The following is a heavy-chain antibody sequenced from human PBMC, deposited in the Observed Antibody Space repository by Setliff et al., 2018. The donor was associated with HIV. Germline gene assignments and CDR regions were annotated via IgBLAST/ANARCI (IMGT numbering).Heavy chain of an antibody. V-gene: IGHV3-20*04. CDR3: ARDSDTTGDYYPFDP. CDR1: GFTFEDYG. D-gene: IGHD3-22*01. CDR2: INWNGGST. Sequence: PGGSLRLSCAASGFTFEDYGMSWVRQAPGKGLEWVSGINWNGGSTGYVDSVKGRFTISRDNAKKALYLQMNSLRAEDTGVYYCARDSDTTGDYYPFDPWGQGTLVTVSS. J-gene: IGHJ5*02.